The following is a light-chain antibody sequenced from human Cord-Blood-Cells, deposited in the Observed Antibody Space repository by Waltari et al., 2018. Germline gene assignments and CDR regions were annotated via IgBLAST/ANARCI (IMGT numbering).Light chain of an antibody. CDR1: SSDVGGYNY. V-gene: IGLV2-14*03. J-gene: IGLJ3*02. CDR3: SSYTSSSTWV. Sequence: QSALTQPASVSGSPGQSITISCTGTSSDVGGYNYVSWYQQHPGKAPKLMIYDVSNRPPGVSNRFSGSKSGNTPSLTISGLQAEGEADYYCSSYTSSSTWVFGGGTKLTVL. CDR2: DVS.